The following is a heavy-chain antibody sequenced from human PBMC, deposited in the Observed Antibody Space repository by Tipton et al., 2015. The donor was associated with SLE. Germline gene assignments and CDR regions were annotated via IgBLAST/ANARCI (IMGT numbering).Heavy chain of an antibody. V-gene: IGHV3-23*01. Sequence: SLRLSCAASGFTFSDYHMSWIRQAPGKGLEWVSDFSDGGSSTYYADSVKGRFTISRDNSKNTLYLQMNTLKTDDTAVYYCARGVHGEFPWWYFDLWGRGTLVTVSS. CDR1: GFTFSDYH. J-gene: IGHJ2*01. CDR3: ARGVHGEFPWWYFDL. CDR2: FSDGGSST. D-gene: IGHD4-17*01.